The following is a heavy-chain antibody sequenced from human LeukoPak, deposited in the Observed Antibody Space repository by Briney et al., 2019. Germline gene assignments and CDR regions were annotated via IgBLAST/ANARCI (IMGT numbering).Heavy chain of an antibody. CDR2: ISGSGDT. CDR3: AKSYSSSWYDTFDI. V-gene: IGHV3-23*01. D-gene: IGHD6-13*01. J-gene: IGHJ3*02. CDR1: GFTFVGNA. Sequence: GGSLRLSCAASGFTFVGNAVTWVRQAPGKGLEWVSTISGSGDTYYADSVKGRFTISRGSSKNTLYLQMNSLRAEDTAVYYCAKSYSSSWYDTFDIWGQGTMVTVSS.